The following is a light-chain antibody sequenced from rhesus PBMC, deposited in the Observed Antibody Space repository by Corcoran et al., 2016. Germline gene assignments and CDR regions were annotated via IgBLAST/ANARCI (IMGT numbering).Light chain of an antibody. V-gene: IGLV2-13*03. J-gene: IGLJ1*01. CDR2: DVN. CDR3: SSYGSSSTYI. Sequence: QAAPTQSPSVSGSPGQSVTISCTGTSSDIGANNRVSWYQQSPGKAPKLMIYDVNKRPSGVSDRFSGSKSGSTASLTISGLQAEDEADYYCSSYGSSSTYIFGDGTRLTVL. CDR1: SSDIGANNR.